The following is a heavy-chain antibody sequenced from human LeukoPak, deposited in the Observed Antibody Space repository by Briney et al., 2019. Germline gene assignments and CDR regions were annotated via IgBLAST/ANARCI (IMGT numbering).Heavy chain of an antibody. CDR2: ISAYNGNT. CDR3: ARTYGSGSQWWFDP. Sequence: ASVKVSCKASGYTFTSNVISWVRQAPGQGLEWMGWISAYNGNTNYAQKLQGRVTMTTDTSTSTAYMELRSLRSDDTAVYYCARTYGSGSQWWFDPWGQGTLVTVSS. J-gene: IGHJ5*02. D-gene: IGHD3-10*01. CDR1: GYTFTSNV. V-gene: IGHV1-18*01.